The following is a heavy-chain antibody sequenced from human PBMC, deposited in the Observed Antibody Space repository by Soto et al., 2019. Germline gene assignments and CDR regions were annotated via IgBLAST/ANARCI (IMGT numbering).Heavy chain of an antibody. CDR3: ARPSSGYVQH. CDR2: IHHSETT. J-gene: IGHJ1*01. D-gene: IGHD3-22*01. CDR1: GASVSSTKW. Sequence: SETLSLTCAVSGASVSSTKWCSWVRQSPGKGLEWIGEIHHSETTNYNPSLESRVTMSVDKSISTAYLQWSSLKASDTAMYYCARPSSGYVQHWGQGTLVTVSS. V-gene: IGHV4-4*02.